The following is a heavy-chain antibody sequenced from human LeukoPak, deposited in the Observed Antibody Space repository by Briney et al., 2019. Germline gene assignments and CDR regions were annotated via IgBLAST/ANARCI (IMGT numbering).Heavy chain of an antibody. CDR1: GFTFSSYS. V-gene: IGHV3-21*01. D-gene: IGHD3-22*01. Sequence: GGSLRLSCAASGFTFSSYSMNWVRQAPGRGLEWVSSISSSSSYIYYADSVKGRFTISRDNAKNSLYLQMNSLRAEDTAVYYCARDPPDYYDSSGYYGDFDYWGQGTLVTVSS. J-gene: IGHJ4*02. CDR3: ARDPPDYYDSSGYYGDFDY. CDR2: ISSSSSYI.